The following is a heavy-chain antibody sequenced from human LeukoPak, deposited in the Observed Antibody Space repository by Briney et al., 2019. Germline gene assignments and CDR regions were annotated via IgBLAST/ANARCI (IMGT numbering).Heavy chain of an antibody. J-gene: IGHJ3*02. V-gene: IGHV4-39*07. Sequence: SETLSLTCTVSGGSISSSSYYWGWIRQPPGKGLEWIGSIYYSGSTYYNPSLKSRVTISVDTSKNQFSLKLSSVTAADTAVYYCAREPSRWYHHDAFDIWGQGTMVTVSS. CDR1: GGSISSSSYY. CDR3: AREPSRWYHHDAFDI. CDR2: IYYSGST. D-gene: IGHD4-23*01.